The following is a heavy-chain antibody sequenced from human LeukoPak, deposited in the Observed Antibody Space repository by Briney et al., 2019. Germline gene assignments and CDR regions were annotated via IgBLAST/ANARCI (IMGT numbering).Heavy chain of an antibody. J-gene: IGHJ6*02. CDR3: VKGRSSGHYYYGMDV. Sequence: GGSLRLSCTASGFTFSNYWMHWVRQAPGKGLEYVSAISSTGGTTYYADSVKGRFTISRDNSKNTLYVQMSSLRAEDTAVYYCVKGRSSGHYYYGMDVWGQGATVTVSS. CDR2: ISSTGGTT. CDR1: GFTFSNYW. D-gene: IGHD3-22*01. V-gene: IGHV3-64*05.